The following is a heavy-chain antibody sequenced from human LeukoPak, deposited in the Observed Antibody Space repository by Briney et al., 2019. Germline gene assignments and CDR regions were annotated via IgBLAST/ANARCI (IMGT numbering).Heavy chain of an antibody. J-gene: IGHJ4*02. Sequence: SETLSLTCTVSGGSISSYYWSWIRQPPGKGLEWIGYTYYSGSTNYNPSLKSRVTISVDTSKNQFSLKLSSVTAADTAVYYCARGLTAMVLPFDYWGQGTLVTVSS. V-gene: IGHV4-59*01. CDR1: GGSISSYY. CDR3: ARGLTAMVLPFDY. D-gene: IGHD5-18*01. CDR2: TYYSGST.